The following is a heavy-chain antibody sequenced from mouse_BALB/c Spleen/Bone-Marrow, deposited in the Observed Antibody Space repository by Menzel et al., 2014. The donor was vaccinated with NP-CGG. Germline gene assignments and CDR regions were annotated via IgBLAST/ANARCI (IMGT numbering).Heavy chain of an antibody. V-gene: IGHV5-17*02. Sequence: EVQRVESGGGLVQPGGSRKLSCSASGFSFSSFGMHWVRQAPEKGLEWVAYISSGSITIFYADTVKGRFTISRDNPKNTLFLQMTRLRSEDTAMYYCTRGGNWEDFDYWGQGTTLTVSS. CDR3: TRGGNWEDFDY. J-gene: IGHJ2*01. D-gene: IGHD4-1*01. CDR1: GFSFSSFG. CDR2: ISSGSITI.